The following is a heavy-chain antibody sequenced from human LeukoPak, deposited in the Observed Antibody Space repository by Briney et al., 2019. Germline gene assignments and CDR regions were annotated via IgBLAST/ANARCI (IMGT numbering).Heavy chain of an antibody. Sequence: GGSLRLSCAASGFTFSSYAMNWVRQAPGKGLEWVSSISSSSHIYYADSVKGRFTISRDNAKNSLYLQMNSLRAEDTAVYYCARGQWELLFWGQGTLVTVSS. J-gene: IGHJ4*02. CDR3: ARGQWELLF. D-gene: IGHD1-26*01. V-gene: IGHV3-21*01. CDR2: ISSSSHI. CDR1: GFTFSSYA.